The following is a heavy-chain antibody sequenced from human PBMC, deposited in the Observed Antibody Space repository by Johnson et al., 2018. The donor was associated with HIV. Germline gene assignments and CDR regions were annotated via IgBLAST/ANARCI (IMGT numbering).Heavy chain of an antibody. Sequence: EVQLVESGGGLVNPGGSLRLSCAASGFTFSNAWMSWVRQAPGKGLEWVGHIKSKNDGGTADYPAPVKGRFTLSRDDSENRLYLQMNSLKTEDTAMYYCTTEGLRWDLRGYAFDIWGQGTMVTVSS. CDR3: TTEGLRWDLRGYAFDI. V-gene: IGHV3-15*01. CDR2: IKSKNDGGTA. D-gene: IGHD1-26*01. CDR1: GFTFSNAW. J-gene: IGHJ3*02.